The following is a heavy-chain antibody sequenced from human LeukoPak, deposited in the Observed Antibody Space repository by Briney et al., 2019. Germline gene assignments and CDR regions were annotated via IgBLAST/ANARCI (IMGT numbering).Heavy chain of an antibody. D-gene: IGHD2-2*01. J-gene: IGHJ4*02. CDR2: IYPSGST. CDR3: ARDVAYCSATTCYRGLGY. Sequence: SETLSLTCTVSGDSISTGNYYWNWIRQPAGEGLEWIGRIYPSGSTNYNPSLESRVTISVDTSKNQFSLKLTSVTAADTAVYYCARDVAYCSATTCYRGLGYWGQGTLVTVSS. CDR1: GDSISTGNYY. V-gene: IGHV4-61*02.